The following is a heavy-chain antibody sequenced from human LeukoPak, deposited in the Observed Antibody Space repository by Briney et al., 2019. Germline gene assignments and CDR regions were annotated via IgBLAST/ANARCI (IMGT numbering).Heavy chain of an antibody. V-gene: IGHV3-20*04. CDR3: ARARELLWFGELSYYFDY. J-gene: IGHJ4*02. Sequence: RPGGSLRLSCAAPGFTFDDYGMSWVRQAPGKGLEWVSGINWNGGSTGHADSVKGRFTISRDNAKNSLYLQMNSLRAEDTALYYCARARELLWFGELSYYFDYWGQGTLVTVSS. CDR2: INWNGGST. CDR1: GFTFDDYG. D-gene: IGHD3-10*01.